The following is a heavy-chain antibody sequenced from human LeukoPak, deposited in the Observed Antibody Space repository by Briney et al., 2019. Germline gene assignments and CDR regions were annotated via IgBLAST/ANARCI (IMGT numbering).Heavy chain of an antibody. J-gene: IGHJ4*02. Sequence: PGGSLRLSCAASGFSFSAYWMTWVRQAPGTGLEWVANINPAGSETYYVDPVKGRFSTSRDNAKNLVYLQMNSLRAEDTAVYHCARFGYVAAVDVWGRGTPVTVSS. V-gene: IGHV3-7*01. D-gene: IGHD2-15*01. CDR2: INPAGSET. CDR3: ARFGYVAAVDV. CDR1: GFSFSAYW.